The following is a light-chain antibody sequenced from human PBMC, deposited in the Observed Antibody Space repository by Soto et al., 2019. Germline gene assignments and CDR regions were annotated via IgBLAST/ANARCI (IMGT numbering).Light chain of an antibody. CDR2: AAS. Sequence: DIQMTQSPSSLYASVGDRVTITCRASQSISSYLNWYQQKPGKAPKLLIYAASSLQSGVPSRFSGSGSGTDFTLTISSLQPEDFATYYCKQSYSTPHTFGQGTKVDIK. CDR3: KQSYSTPHT. J-gene: IGKJ2*01. CDR1: QSISSY. V-gene: IGKV1-39*01.